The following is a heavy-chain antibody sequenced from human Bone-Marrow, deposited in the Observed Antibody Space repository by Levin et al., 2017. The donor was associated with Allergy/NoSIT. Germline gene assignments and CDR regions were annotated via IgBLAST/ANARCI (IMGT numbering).Heavy chain of an antibody. CDR3: ARGIFGGGRNYYGIDV. Sequence: PGGSLRLSCTVSGGSIRNDFWSWLRQPPGKSLEWVGFIYNTVITKYHPSLKGRVTISVDTSNNQFSLKLTSVTAADTAVYFCARGIFGGGRNYYGIDVWGQGATVTVSS. CDR2: IYNTVIT. J-gene: IGHJ6*02. D-gene: IGHD3-3*01. V-gene: IGHV4-59*01. CDR1: GGSIRNDF.